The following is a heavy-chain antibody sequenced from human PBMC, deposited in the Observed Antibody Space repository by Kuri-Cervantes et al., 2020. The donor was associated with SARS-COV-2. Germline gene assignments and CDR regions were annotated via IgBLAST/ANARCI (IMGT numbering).Heavy chain of an antibody. Sequence: SETLSLTCSVSGGSIRSGAYYYHWIRHRPGKGLEWIGNIYYNGITYYNTSLKSRITISVDTSKNQFSLKLSSVTAADTAVYYCATDKPSYGGNGYLELWGQGTLVTVSS. CDR2: IYYNGIT. V-gene: IGHV4-31*03. CDR3: ATDKPSYGGNGYLEL. J-gene: IGHJ1*01. CDR1: GGSIRSGAYY. D-gene: IGHD4-23*01.